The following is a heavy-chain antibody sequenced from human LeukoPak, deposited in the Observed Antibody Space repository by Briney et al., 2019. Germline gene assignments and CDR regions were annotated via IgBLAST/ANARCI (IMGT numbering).Heavy chain of an antibody. Sequence: PGGSLRLSCAASAFTFNTYWMHWARQAPGKGLEWVSRISWNSGNIGYADSVKGRFTISRDNAKNSLYLQMNSLRPEDTALYYCAKGHINSGNYYYFDYWGRGTLVTVSS. V-gene: IGHV3-9*01. CDR3: AKGHINSGNYYYFDY. J-gene: IGHJ4*02. CDR1: AFTFNTYW. CDR2: ISWNSGNI. D-gene: IGHD3-10*01.